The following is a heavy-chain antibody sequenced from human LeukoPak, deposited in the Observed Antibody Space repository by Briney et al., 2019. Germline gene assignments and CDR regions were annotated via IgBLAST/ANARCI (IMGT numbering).Heavy chain of an antibody. V-gene: IGHV3-15*01. J-gene: IGHJ4*02. CDR1: GFTFSNAW. CDR2: IKSKTDGGTT. Sequence: GRSLRLSCAASGFTFSNAWMSWVRQAPGKGPEWVGRIKSKTDGGTTDYAAPVKGRFTISRDDSRNTVYLQMNSLKTEDTAVYYCTTYGPIAVAGTAPWGQGTLVTVSS. D-gene: IGHD6-19*01. CDR3: TTYGPIAVAGTAP.